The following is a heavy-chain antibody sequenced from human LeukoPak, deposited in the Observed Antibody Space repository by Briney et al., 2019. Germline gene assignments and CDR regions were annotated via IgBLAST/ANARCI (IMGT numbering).Heavy chain of an antibody. J-gene: IGHJ4*02. CDR2: IYYSGST. CDR1: GGSISSSSYY. CDR3: ASGGRRGFGSSSWYGYFDY. D-gene: IGHD6-13*01. Sequence: SETLSLTCTVSGGSISSSSYYWGWIRQPPGKGLEWIGSIYYSGSTYYNPSLKSRVTMSVDTSKNQFSLKLSSVTAADTAVYYCASGGRRGFGSSSWYGYFDYWGQGTLVTVSS. V-gene: IGHV4-39*07.